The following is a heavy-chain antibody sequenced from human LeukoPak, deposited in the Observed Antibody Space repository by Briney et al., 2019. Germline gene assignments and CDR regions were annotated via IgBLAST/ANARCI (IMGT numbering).Heavy chain of an antibody. J-gene: IGHJ4*02. CDR2: ISGSGGST. V-gene: IGHV3-23*01. CDR3: AKSKGSSWYGVDN. CDR1: GFTFSTYA. Sequence: PGGSLRLSCAASGFTFSTYAMSWARQAPGKGLEWVSGISGSGGSTYYADSVKGRFTISRDTSKNTLYLEMNSLGAEDTALYYCAKSKGSSWYGVDNWGQGTLVTVSS. D-gene: IGHD6-13*01.